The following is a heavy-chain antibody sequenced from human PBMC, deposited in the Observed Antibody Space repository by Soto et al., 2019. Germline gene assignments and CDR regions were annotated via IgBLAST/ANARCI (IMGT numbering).Heavy chain of an antibody. CDR3: AKDLLSPYCSGGSCYGGYFDY. CDR2: ISYDGSNK. CDR1: GFTFSSYG. D-gene: IGHD2-15*01. V-gene: IGHV3-30*18. Sequence: EGSLRLSCAASGFTFSSYGMHWVRQAPGKGLEWVAVISYDGSNKYYADSVKGRFTISRDNSKNTLYLQMNSLRAEDTAVYYCAKDLLSPYCSGGSCYGGYFDYWGQGTLVTVSS. J-gene: IGHJ4*02.